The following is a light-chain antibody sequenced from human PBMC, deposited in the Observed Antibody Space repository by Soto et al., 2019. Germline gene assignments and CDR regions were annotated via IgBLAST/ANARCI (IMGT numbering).Light chain of an antibody. Sequence: EIVVTQSPAALSLSPGERATLFCRASQSVTSSYLAWYQQKPGQARRLLIYGSSSRATGIPDRFSGSGSGTDFTITISRLEPEYFAVYYCQQYGNSWTFGQGTKVEIK. CDR1: QSVTSSY. CDR2: GSS. J-gene: IGKJ1*01. V-gene: IGKV3-20*01. CDR3: QQYGNSWT.